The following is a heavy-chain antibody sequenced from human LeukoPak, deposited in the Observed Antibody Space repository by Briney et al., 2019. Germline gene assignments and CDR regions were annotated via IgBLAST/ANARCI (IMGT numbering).Heavy chain of an antibody. CDR1: GGSISSDNYY. D-gene: IGHD3-3*01. J-gene: IGHJ4*02. V-gene: IGHV4-61*02. CDR2: FYHTGST. CDR3: ARVTFWSGYYTHFDY. Sequence: SETLSLTCTVSGGSISSDNYYWSWIRQPAGKELEWIGRFYHTGSTDYNPSLKSRVTMSVDTSKNQFSLKLSSVTAADMAVYYCARVTFWSGYYTHFDYWGQGTLVTVSS.